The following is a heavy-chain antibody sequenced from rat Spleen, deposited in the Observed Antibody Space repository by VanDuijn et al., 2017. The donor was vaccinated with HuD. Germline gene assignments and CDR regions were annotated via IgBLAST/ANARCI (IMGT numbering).Heavy chain of an antibody. Sequence: EVQLVESGGGLVLPGRSLKLSCAASGFTFSIYGMAWVRQTPTMGLEWVASISSGGGYTNYRDSVKGRFTISRDNAKSTLYLQMDSLRSEDTATYYCATDPYYFDYWGQGVMVTVSS. CDR1: GFTFSIYG. CDR3: ATDPYYFDY. V-gene: IGHV5-19*01. CDR2: ISSGGGYT. J-gene: IGHJ2*01.